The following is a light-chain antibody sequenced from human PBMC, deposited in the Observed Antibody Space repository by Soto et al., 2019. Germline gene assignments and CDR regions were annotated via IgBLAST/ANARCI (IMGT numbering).Light chain of an antibody. Sequence: DIQMTQSPSSVSAPVGDRVTISCRASQDISKCLAWFQQKPGKAPKLLISAASTLQSGVPSRFSGSGSGTEFTLTIQSLQPDDIGTYYCQQASSFPHTFGQGTQVEIK. J-gene: IGKJ2*01. CDR3: QQASSFPHT. CDR2: AAS. V-gene: IGKV1-12*01. CDR1: QDISKC.